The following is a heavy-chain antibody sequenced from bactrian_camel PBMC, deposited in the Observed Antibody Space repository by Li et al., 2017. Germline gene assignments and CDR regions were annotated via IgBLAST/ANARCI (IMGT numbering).Heavy chain of an antibody. Sequence: VQLVESGGGLVQPGGSLRLSCVASGFIFSDYSMSWVRLAPGKGLEWVSTIHSNGRNTFYPDSVKGRFTIFNANNMVYLQMNSLKPEDTAMYYCAARGAWRCGDTWTSRNAYNYWGRGTQVTVS. J-gene: IGHJ4*01. CDR3: AARGAWRCGDTWTSRNAYNY. V-gene: IGHV3-2*01. CDR2: IHSNGRNT. D-gene: IGHD1*01. CDR1: GFIFSDYS.